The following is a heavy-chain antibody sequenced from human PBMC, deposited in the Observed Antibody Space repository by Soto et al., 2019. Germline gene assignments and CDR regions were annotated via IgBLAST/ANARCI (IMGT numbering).Heavy chain of an antibody. CDR1: GFTFSSYA. CDR3: ARDEQQLVPSYYFDY. CDR2: ISYDGSNK. V-gene: IGHV3-30-3*01. D-gene: IGHD6-13*01. Sequence: GGSLRLSCAASGFTFSSYAMHWVRQAQGKGLEWVAVISYDGSNKYYADSVKGRFTISRDNSKNTLYLQMNSLRAEDTAVYYCARDEQQLVPSYYFDYWGQGTLVTVSS. J-gene: IGHJ4*02.